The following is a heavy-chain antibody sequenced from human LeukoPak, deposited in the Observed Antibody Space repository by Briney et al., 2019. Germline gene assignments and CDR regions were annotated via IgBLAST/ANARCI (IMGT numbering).Heavy chain of an antibody. CDR3: ARDPFCSSSTGCYFEDWFDP. Sequence: GGSLRLSCAASGFNFDDYDMSWVRQVPGKGLEWVSGITWNGDKTGYADSVRGRFAISRDNTKKFLYLQMSSLRAEDTALYYCARDPFCSSSTGCYFEDWFDPWGPGTLVTVSS. J-gene: IGHJ5*02. V-gene: IGHV3-20*04. D-gene: IGHD2-2*01. CDR2: ITWNGDKT. CDR1: GFNFDDYD.